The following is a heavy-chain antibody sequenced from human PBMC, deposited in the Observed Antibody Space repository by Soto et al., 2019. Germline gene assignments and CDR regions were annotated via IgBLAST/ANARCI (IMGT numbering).Heavy chain of an antibody. V-gene: IGHV1-69*01. J-gene: IGHJ6*02. D-gene: IGHD5-12*01. CDR3: ARGTVATIYYDYYGMDV. CDR2: IIPIFGTA. CDR1: GGTFSSYA. Sequence: QVQLVQSGAEVKKPGSSVKVSCKASGGTFSSYAISWVRQAPGQGLEWMGGIIPIFGTANYAQKFQGRVTITADESTSTAYMELSSLRAEDTAVYYCARGTVATIYYDYYGMDVWGQGTTVTVSS.